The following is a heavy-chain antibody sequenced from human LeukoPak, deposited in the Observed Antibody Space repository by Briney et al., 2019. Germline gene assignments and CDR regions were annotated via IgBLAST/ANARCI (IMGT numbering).Heavy chain of an antibody. J-gene: IGHJ5*02. CDR2: IYYSGST. D-gene: IGHD3-10*01. CDR1: GGSFSGYY. CDR3: VSAKFLVRGVSWFDP. V-gene: IGHV4-34*01. Sequence: SETLSLTCAVYGGSFSGYYWSWIRQPPGKGLEWIGSIYYSGSTYYNPSLKSRVTISVDTSKNQFSLKLTSVTAADTAVYYCVSAKFLVRGVSWFDPWGQGTLVTVSS.